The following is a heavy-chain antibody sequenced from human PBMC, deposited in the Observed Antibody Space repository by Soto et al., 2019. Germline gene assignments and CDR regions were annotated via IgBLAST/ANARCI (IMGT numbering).Heavy chain of an antibody. J-gene: IGHJ3*01. D-gene: IGHD5-18*01. CDR2: IYYSGRA. CDR1: GGSISSSSYY. CDR3: ASLGRRGYSWGDAFDL. Sequence: QLQLQESGPGLVKPSETLSLTCTVSGGSISSSSYYWGWIRQPPGKGLEWIGGIYYSGRAYYNPSLKSRVTISEDTSNNQFALKLSSVTAADTAVYYCASLGRRGYSWGDAFDLWGQGTTVTVSS. V-gene: IGHV4-39*01.